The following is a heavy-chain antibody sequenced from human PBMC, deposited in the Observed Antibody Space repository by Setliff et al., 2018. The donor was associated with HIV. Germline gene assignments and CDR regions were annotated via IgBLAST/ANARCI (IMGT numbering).Heavy chain of an antibody. CDR3: ARAGSYGWDY. Sequence: PSQTLSLTCTVSGGPISSFSWTWIRQPPGKGLEWIGYINYSGSTNYNLPLKSRLTIAVDTSKNHVSLKLSSVTAADTAVYYCARAGSYGWDYWGQGTLVTVSS. D-gene: IGHD5-18*01. CDR2: INYSGST. J-gene: IGHJ4*02. CDR1: GGPISSFS. V-gene: IGHV4-59*01.